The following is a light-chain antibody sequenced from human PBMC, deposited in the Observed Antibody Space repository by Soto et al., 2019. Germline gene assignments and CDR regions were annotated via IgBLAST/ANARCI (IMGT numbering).Light chain of an antibody. CDR3: QQYGRSRWT. Sequence: EIVLTQSPATLSLSPGERATLSCVASQSVSSSYLAWYQQKPGLAPRLLLYDASSRATGIPDRFSGSGSGTDFTLTISRLEPEDFAVYYCQQYGRSRWTFGKGTKVEIK. J-gene: IGKJ1*01. CDR2: DAS. V-gene: IGKV3D-20*01. CDR1: QSVSSSY.